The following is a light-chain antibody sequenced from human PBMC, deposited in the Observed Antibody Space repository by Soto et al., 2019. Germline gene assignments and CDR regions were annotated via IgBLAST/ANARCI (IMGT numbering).Light chain of an antibody. CDR1: NIGSKS. CDR2: DDS. CDR3: QVWDSSSHVV. V-gene: IGLV3-21*02. J-gene: IGLJ2*01. Sequence: SYELTQPPSVSVAPGQTARITCGGNNIGSKSVHWYQQKPGQAPVLVVYDDSDRPSGIPERFSGSNSGNTATLTISGVEAGDEADYYCQVWDSSSHVVFGGGTKLTVL.